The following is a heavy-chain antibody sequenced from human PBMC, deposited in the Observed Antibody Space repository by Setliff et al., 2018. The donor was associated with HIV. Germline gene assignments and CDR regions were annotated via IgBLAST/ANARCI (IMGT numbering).Heavy chain of an antibody. D-gene: IGHD1-1*01. CDR3: VRDTDIWRYFPL. CDR1: GYTFTAYG. Sequence: ASVKVSCKPSGYTFTAYGLSWVRQAPGQGLEWMGGIIPIFGTANYAQKFQGRVSMTTETSTTTAYLELRDLRFDDTAVYFCVRDTDIWRYFPLWGQGTLVTVSS. V-gene: IGHV1-18*01. CDR2: IIPIFGTA. J-gene: IGHJ1*01.